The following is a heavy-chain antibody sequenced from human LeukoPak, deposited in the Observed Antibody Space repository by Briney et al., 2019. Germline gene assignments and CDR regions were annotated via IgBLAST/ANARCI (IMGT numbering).Heavy chain of an antibody. J-gene: IGHJ4*02. Sequence: PGGSLRLSCAASGFSVISNYMSWVRQAPGKGLEWVGHIKSKADYGTTHYAAPVKDRFTISRDDSKNTLYLQMNSLKTEDTAVYYCSAMRDFGFWGQGTLVTVSP. CDR3: SAMRDFGF. CDR2: IKSKADYGTT. CDR1: GFSVISNY. V-gene: IGHV3-15*06.